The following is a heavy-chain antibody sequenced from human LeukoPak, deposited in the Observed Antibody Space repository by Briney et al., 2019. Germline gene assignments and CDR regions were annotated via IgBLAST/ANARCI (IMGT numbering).Heavy chain of an antibody. V-gene: IGHV3-33*01. J-gene: IGHJ1*01. D-gene: IGHD6-19*01. CDR2: IWYDGSDN. Sequence: PGRSLRLSCEASGFPFSSHGMHWVRQAPGKGLEWVAFIWYDGSDNYYAESVKGRFTISRDNSKNTLYLQMNSLRAEDTAAYYCARDFAAYGSGIFQHWGQGTLVTVSP. CDR1: GFPFSSHG. CDR3: ARDFAAYGSGIFQH.